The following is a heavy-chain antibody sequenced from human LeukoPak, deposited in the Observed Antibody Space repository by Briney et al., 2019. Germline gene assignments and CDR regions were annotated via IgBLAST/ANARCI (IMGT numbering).Heavy chain of an antibody. CDR1: GFTFDDYG. D-gene: IGHD2-2*02. V-gene: IGHV3-20*04. CDR3: ARGGGYCSSTSCYTGV. CDR2: INWNGGST. Sequence: GGSLRLSCAASGFTFDDYGMSWVRQAPGKGLEWVAGINWNGGSTGYADSVKGRFTISRDNAKNSLYLQMNSLRAEDTALYYCARGGGYCSSTSCYTGVWGQGTLVTVSS. J-gene: IGHJ4*02.